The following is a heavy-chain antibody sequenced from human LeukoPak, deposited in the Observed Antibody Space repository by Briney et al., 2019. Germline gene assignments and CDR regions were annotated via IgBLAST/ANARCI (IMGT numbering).Heavy chain of an antibody. CDR2: ISYDGSNK. J-gene: IGHJ4*02. CDR1: GFTFSSYG. Sequence: PGRSLRLSCAASGFTFSSYGMHWVRQAPGKGLEWVAVISYDGSNKYYADSVKGRFTISRDNSKNTLYLQMNSLRAEDTAVYYCAKDHRRQIQLWPDYSDYCGQGTLGTVSS. CDR3: AKDHRRQIQLWPDYSDY. D-gene: IGHD5-18*01. V-gene: IGHV3-30*18.